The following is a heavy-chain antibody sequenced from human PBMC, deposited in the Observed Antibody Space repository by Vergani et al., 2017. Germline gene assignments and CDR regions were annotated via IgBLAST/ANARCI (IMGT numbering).Heavy chain of an antibody. D-gene: IGHD3-22*01. CDR3: ATAQTGYYDSSGFPD. Sequence: QMQLVQSGPEVKKPGTSVKVSCKASGFTFTSSAVQWVRQARGQRLEWIGWIVVGSGNTNYAQKFQERVTITRDMSTSTAYMELSSLRSEDTAVYYCATAQTGYYDSSGFPDWGQGTLVTVSS. CDR2: IVVGSGNT. CDR1: GFTFTSSA. J-gene: IGHJ4*02. V-gene: IGHV1-58*01.